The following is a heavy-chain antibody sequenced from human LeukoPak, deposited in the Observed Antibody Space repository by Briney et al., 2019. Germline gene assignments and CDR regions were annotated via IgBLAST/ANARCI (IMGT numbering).Heavy chain of an antibody. CDR2: ISGGGNFT. D-gene: IGHD3-9*01. CDR3: VKDLSIRYFGLFDY. J-gene: IGHJ4*02. CDR1: GFTFDDYA. Sequence: GGSLRLSCAASGFTFDDYAMTWVRQTPGKGLEWVSAISGGGNFTYYADFVKGRFTISRDNSKNTLFLQMHSLRAEDTAVYYCVKDLSIRYFGLFDYWGRGTLVTVSS. V-gene: IGHV3-23*01.